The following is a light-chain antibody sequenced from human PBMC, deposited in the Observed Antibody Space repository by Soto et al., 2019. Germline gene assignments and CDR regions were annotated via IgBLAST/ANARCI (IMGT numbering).Light chain of an antibody. CDR3: SSYTSSSTLVV. J-gene: IGLJ2*01. Sequence: QSALTQPASVSGSPGQSITISCTGTSSDVGGYNYVSWYQQHSGKAPKVMIYEVSNRPSGVSNRFSGSKSGNTASLTIPGLQAEDEADYYCSSYTSSSTLVVFGGGTKLTVL. CDR2: EVS. V-gene: IGLV2-14*01. CDR1: SSDVGGYNY.